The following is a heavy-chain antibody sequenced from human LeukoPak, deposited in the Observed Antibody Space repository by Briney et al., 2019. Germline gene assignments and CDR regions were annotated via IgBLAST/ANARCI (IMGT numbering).Heavy chain of an antibody. CDR1: GVTLSPYG. J-gene: IGHJ5*02. D-gene: IGHD3-10*01. V-gene: IGHV3-30*18. CDR2: ISYEGGTQ. Sequence: QPGMSLRLSCAASGVTLSPYGKHWVRQAPGKGLEWVAVISYEGGTQHYADSVKGRFIISRDNPRNTLYLQMNILRTEDTAVYYCAKEGTPQVSTWYDLWGQGTQVIVSS. CDR3: AKEGTPQVSTWYDL.